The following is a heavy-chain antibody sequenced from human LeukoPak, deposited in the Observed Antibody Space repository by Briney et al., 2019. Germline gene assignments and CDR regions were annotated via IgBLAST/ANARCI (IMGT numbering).Heavy chain of an antibody. D-gene: IGHD3-22*01. CDR2: IYPGDSDT. CDR1: GYSFTSYW. CDR3: ASGHYYDSSGYQFDY. J-gene: IGHJ4*02. Sequence: GESLKISCKGSGYSFTSYWICLVRQMPGKGLECMGIIYPGDSDTRYSPYFQGQVTISADKSISTAYLQWSSLKASDTAMYYCASGHYYDSSGYQFDYWGQGTLVTVSS. V-gene: IGHV5-51*01.